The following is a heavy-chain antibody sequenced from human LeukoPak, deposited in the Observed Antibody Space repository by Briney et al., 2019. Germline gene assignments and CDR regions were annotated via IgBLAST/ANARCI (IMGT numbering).Heavy chain of an antibody. Sequence: SETLSLTCTVSGDSISTSGSYWGWIRQPPVEGLEWIGTISYSGSTKYNPSLRSRVTISLDTSKNQFSLKLNSVTAADTAVYYCARGNGSGYYYWFDPWGQGTQVTVSS. CDR3: ARGNGSGYYYWFDP. D-gene: IGHD3-3*01. V-gene: IGHV4-39*07. CDR1: GDSISTSGSY. CDR2: ISYSGST. J-gene: IGHJ5*02.